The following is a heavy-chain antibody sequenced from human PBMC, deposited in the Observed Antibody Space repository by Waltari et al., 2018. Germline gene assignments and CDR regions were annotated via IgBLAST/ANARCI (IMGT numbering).Heavy chain of an antibody. CDR3: ARGGGVLWFGEFYYYYGMDV. V-gene: IGHV1-8*01. Sequence: QVQLVQSGAEVKKPGASVKVSCKASGYTFTSYDLNWVEQATGQGLEWMGWMNPNSGNTGYAQKFQGRVTMTRNTSRSTAYMELSSLRSEDTAVYYCARGGGVLWFGEFYYYYGMDVWGQGTTVTVSS. CDR2: MNPNSGNT. CDR1: GYTFTSYD. J-gene: IGHJ6*02. D-gene: IGHD3-10*01.